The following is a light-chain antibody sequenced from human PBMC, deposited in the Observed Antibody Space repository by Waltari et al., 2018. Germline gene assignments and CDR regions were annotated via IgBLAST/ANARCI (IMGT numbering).Light chain of an antibody. J-gene: IGKJ4*01. Sequence: DIVMTQSPDSLAVSLGERATINCKSSQSVVYSSNNKNYLAWYQQKPGQPPNLLIYWASTRESGVPDRFSGSGSGTDFTLTISSLQAEDVAVYYCQQYDSAPLTFGGGTRVEIK. V-gene: IGKV4-1*01. CDR1: QSVVYSSNNKNY. CDR2: WAS. CDR3: QQYDSAPLT.